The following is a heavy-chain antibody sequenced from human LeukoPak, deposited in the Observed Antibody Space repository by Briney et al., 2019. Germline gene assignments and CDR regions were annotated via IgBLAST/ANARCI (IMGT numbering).Heavy chain of an antibody. Sequence: GGSLRLSCAASGFIVSSNYMSWVRQAPGKGLEWVSVIYSGGSTYYADSVKGRFTISRDNSKNTLYLQMNSLKASDTAMYYCARHGGSSTKTTIDYWGQGTLVTVSS. D-gene: IGHD6-6*01. J-gene: IGHJ4*02. CDR3: ARHGGSSTKTTIDY. V-gene: IGHV3-53*01. CDR1: GFIVSSNY. CDR2: IYSGGST.